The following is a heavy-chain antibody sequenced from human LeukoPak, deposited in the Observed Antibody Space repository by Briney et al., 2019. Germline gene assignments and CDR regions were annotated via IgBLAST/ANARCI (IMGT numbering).Heavy chain of an antibody. J-gene: IGHJ5*02. CDR3: ARESMAALDNWFDP. Sequence: SETLSLTCTVSGGSISRGSYYWSWIRQPAGKGLEWIGRIYTSGSTNYNPSLKSRVTISVDTSKNQFSLKLSSVTAADTAVYYCARESMAALDNWFDPWGQGTLVTVSS. CDR1: GGSISRGSYY. CDR2: IYTSGST. D-gene: IGHD2-21*01. V-gene: IGHV4-61*02.